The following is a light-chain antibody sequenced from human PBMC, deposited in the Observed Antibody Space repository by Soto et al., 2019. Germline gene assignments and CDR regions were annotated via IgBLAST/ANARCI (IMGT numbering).Light chain of an antibody. J-gene: IGLJ2*01. Sequence: QSALTQPASVSGSPGQSITISCTGTSTDVGSYNLVSWYQQHPGKAPKVIIYEGVKRPSGVSNRFSGSKSGDTASLTISGLQAADEAYYYCCSYAGRNTVVFGGGTKLTVL. CDR2: EGV. CDR3: CSYAGRNTVV. CDR1: STDVGSYNL. V-gene: IGLV2-23*01.